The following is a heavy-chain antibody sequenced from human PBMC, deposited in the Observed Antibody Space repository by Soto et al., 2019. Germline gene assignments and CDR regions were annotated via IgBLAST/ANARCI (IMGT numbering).Heavy chain of an antibody. CDR2: IYYSGST. J-gene: IGHJ5*02. CDR3: AGHQSHSRSYLDP. CDR1: GGSISSSSYY. Sequence: QLQLQESGPGLVKPSETLSLTCTVSGGSISSSSYYWGWIRQPPGKGLEWIGSIYYSGSTYYNPSPQSRAPXSXDXXKTHFSLKLSSVTAAGPAVYHCAGHQSHSRSYLDPWGQGTLVTVSS. D-gene: IGHD6-13*01. V-gene: IGHV4-39*01.